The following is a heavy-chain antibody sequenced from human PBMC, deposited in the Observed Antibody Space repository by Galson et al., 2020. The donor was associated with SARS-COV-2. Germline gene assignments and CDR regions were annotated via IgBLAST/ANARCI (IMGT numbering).Heavy chain of an antibody. J-gene: IGHJ5*01. Sequence: QLGESLKISCAASGFTFSSYWMSWVRQAPGKGLEWVANIKQDGSEKYYVDSVKGRFTISRDNAKNQVSLQLNSVTPEDAAVYYCARSEYYKEWLDSWGQGTLVTVSS. D-gene: IGHD1-26*01. CDR2: IKQDGSEK. CDR1: GFTFSSYW. CDR3: ARSEYYKEWLDS. V-gene: IGHV3-7*02.